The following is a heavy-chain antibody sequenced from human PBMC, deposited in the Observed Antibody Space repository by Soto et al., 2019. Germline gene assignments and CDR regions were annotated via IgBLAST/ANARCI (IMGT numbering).Heavy chain of an antibody. Sequence: SETLSLTCTVSGGSISSGGYYWSWIRQHPGKGLEWIGYIYYSGSTYYNPSLKSRVTISVDTSKTQFSLKLSSVTAAVTAVYYCARRSISMVRGVAFDSWGQGTLVTVSS. CDR2: IYYSGST. J-gene: IGHJ4*02. D-gene: IGHD3-10*01. CDR1: GGSISSGGYY. V-gene: IGHV4-31*03. CDR3: ARRSISMVRGVAFDS.